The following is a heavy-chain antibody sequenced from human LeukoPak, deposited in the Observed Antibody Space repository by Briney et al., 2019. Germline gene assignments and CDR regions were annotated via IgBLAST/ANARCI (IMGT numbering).Heavy chain of an antibody. V-gene: IGHV4-59*01. Sequence: SVTLSLTCTVSGGSISSYYWSWIRQPPGKGVEWIGYIYYSGSTNYNPSLKSRVTISVDTSKNQFSLKLSSVTAADTAVYYCARDRWFDTWGQGALGTVSS. CDR1: GGSISSYY. CDR3: ARDRWFDT. J-gene: IGHJ5*02. CDR2: IYYSGST.